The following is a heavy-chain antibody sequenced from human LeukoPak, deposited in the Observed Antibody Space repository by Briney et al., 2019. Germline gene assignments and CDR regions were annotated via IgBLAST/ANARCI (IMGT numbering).Heavy chain of an antibody. J-gene: IGHJ4*02. V-gene: IGHV2-5*02. CDR1: GFSLSTIGVG. CDR3: ALKSYGSGSYLHY. D-gene: IGHD3-10*01. CDR2: IYWDDDK. Sequence: SGPTLVQPTPTLTLTCTFSGFSLSTIGVGVGWIRQPPGKALEWLALIYWDDDKRYSPSLKSTLTITQDTFKNQAVLTMNNMDTVDTATYYFALKSYGSGSYLHYWGQGTLVTVSS.